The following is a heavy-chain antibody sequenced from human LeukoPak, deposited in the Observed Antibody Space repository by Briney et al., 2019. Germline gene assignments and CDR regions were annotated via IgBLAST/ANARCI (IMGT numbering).Heavy chain of an antibody. Sequence: GGSLRLSCAASGFTFSDYYMSWIRQAPGKGLEWVSYISSSGSTIYYADSVKGRFTISRDNAKNSLYLQMNSLRAEDTAVYYCARDIVDRVAYSYYYYGMDVWGQGATVTVSS. J-gene: IGHJ6*02. CDR2: ISSSGSTI. V-gene: IGHV3-11*01. CDR1: GFTFSDYY. CDR3: ARDIVDRVAYSYYYYGMDV. D-gene: IGHD2-15*01.